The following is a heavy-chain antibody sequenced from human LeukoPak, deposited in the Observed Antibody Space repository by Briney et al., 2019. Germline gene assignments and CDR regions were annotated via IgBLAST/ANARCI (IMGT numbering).Heavy chain of an antibody. CDR1: GGSISSGDYY. CDR2: IYYSGST. J-gene: IGHJ6*02. V-gene: IGHV4-30-4*01. Sequence: KTSETLSLTCTVSGGSISSGDYYWSWIRQPPGKGLEWTGYIYYSGSTYYNPSLKSRVTISVDTSKNQFSLKLSSVTAADTAVYYCARVGLWFGEFGMDVWGQGTTVTVSS. D-gene: IGHD3-10*01. CDR3: ARVGLWFGEFGMDV.